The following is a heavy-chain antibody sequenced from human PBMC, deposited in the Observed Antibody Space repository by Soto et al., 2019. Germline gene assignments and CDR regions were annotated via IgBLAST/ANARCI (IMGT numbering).Heavy chain of an antibody. Sequence: NPSETLSLTCTVSGGSISSYYWSWIRQPAGKGLEWIGRIYTSGSTNYNPSLKSRVTMSVDTSKNQFSLKLSSVTAADTAVYYCARDIHVLLWFGELSVWFDPWGQGTLVTVSS. V-gene: IGHV4-4*07. CDR3: ARDIHVLLWFGELSVWFDP. CDR1: GGSISSYY. CDR2: IYTSGST. D-gene: IGHD3-10*01. J-gene: IGHJ5*02.